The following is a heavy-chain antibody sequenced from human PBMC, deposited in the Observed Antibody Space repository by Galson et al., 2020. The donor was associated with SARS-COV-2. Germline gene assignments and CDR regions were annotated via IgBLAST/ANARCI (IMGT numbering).Heavy chain of an antibody. J-gene: IGHJ6*03. V-gene: IGHV4-4*02. D-gene: IGHD2-2*01. CDR2: VSHRGPT. CDR3: ARATAAYRHPYFYYYMDV. CDR1: GDSISGDYW. Sequence: SETLSLTCGVSGDSISGDYWWTWVRQPPGKGLEWVGEVSHRGPTGYTPSLKRRVTMSVDKSKNQFSLNLTSVTAADTAIYYCARATAAYRHPYFYYYMDVWGKGTTVTVSS.